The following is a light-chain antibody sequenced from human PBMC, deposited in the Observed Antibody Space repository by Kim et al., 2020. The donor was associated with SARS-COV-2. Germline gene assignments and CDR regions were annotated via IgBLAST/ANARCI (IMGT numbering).Light chain of an antibody. CDR1: NIGSKN. CDR2: RDS. Sequence: SVALGQTARITCGGNNIGSKNVHWYQQKPGQAPVLVIYRDSNRPSGIPERFSGSNSGNTATLTISRAQAGDEADYYCQVWDRSTRVFGGGTKLTVL. J-gene: IGLJ3*02. CDR3: QVWDRSTRV. V-gene: IGLV3-9*01.